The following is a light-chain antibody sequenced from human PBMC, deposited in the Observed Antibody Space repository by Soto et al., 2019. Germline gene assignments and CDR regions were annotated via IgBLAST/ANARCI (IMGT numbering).Light chain of an antibody. CDR2: DVS. J-gene: IGLJ1*01. CDR3: GSYTSSLYV. Sequence: QSVLTQPASVSGSPGQSITISCTGTSSDVGGYNYVSWYQQHPGKAPKLMIYDVSNRPSGVSNRFSGSKSGNTASPTISGLQAEGEADYYCGSYTSSLYVFVTGTKVTVL. CDR1: SSDVGGYNY. V-gene: IGLV2-14*01.